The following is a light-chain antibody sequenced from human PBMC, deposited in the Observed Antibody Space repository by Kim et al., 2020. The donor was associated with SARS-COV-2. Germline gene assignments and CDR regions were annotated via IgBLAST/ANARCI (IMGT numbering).Light chain of an antibody. V-gene: IGLV2-11*01. CDR2: DVS. J-gene: IGLJ2*01. CDR1: SSDVGGYKY. Sequence: GQSVTIACTGTSSDVGGYKYVSWYQQHPGKAPKPMIYDVSKRPSGVPDRFSGSKSGNTASLTIFGLQAEDEADYYCCSYAGSYTVVFGGGTQLTVL. CDR3: CSYAGSYTVV.